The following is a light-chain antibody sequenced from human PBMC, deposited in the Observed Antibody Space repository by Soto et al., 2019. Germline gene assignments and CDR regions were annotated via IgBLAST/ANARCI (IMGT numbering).Light chain of an antibody. Sequence: QSVLTQPPSVSGAPGQRVTISCTGSSSNIGAGYDVQWYQQVPGTAPKLLIYGYTTRPSGVPDRFSGSKSGTSASLAITGLQAEDEADYYCQSYDSSLSGWMFGGETKLTVL. CDR1: SSNIGAGYD. V-gene: IGLV1-40*01. CDR3: QSYDSSLSGWM. J-gene: IGLJ3*02. CDR2: GYT.